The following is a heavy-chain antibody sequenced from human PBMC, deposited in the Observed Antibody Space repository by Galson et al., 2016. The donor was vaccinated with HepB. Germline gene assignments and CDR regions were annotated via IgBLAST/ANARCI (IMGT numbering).Heavy chain of an antibody. CDR1: GFAFSSHW. Sequence: SLRLSCAASGFAFSSHWMHWVRQDLGKGLVWVSRINSDGTTSNYADSVKGRFTISRDNAKNTLYLQMNSLRTEDTAVYYCARPLPNVGYGMDVWGQGTTVTVSS. CDR2: INSDGTTS. V-gene: IGHV3-74*01. CDR3: ARPLPNVGYGMDV. J-gene: IGHJ6*02. D-gene: IGHD2-15*01.